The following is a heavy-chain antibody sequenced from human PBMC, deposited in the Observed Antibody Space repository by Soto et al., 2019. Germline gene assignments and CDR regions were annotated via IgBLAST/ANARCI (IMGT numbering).Heavy chain of an antibody. V-gene: IGHV1-69*01. CDR1: GGTFSSYA. D-gene: IGHD2-21*02. Sequence: QVQLVQSGAEVKKPGSSVKVSCKASGGTFSSYAISWVRQAPGQGLEWMGGIIPIFGTTNYAQKFQGRVTITADESTSTAYMELSSLRSEDTAVYYCARSGYCGGDCSLSEYWGQGTLVTVSS. CDR2: IIPIFGTT. CDR3: ARSGYCGGDCSLSEY. J-gene: IGHJ4*02.